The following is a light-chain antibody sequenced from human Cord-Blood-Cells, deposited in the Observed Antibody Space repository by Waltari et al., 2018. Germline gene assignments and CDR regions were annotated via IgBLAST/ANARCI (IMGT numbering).Light chain of an antibody. CDR1: QSVSSSY. J-gene: IGKJ2*01. V-gene: IGKV3-20*01. CDR3: QQYGSSPPYT. CDR2: GAS. Sequence: EIVLTQSPGTLSLSPGERATLSCRASQSVSSSYLAWYQKKPGQAPRLLIYGASSRGTGIPDRFSGSGYGTDFTLTISRLGPEDFAVYYWQQYGSSPPYTFGQGTKLEIK.